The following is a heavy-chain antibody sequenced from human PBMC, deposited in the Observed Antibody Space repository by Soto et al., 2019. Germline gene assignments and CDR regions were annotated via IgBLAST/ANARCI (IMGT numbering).Heavy chain of an antibody. CDR1: GGSITIGGYC. J-gene: IGHJ4*02. V-gene: IGHV4-30-2*01. CDR3: ARGDSNTWYLDEFDN. D-gene: IGHD6-13*01. Sequence: PSETLSLTCTVSGGSITIGGYCWSWIRQPPGQGLEWIGYICHSGNTYYNPSLKSRVTTSLDRSKNQFSLNLSSVTAADTAVYYCARGDSNTWYLDEFDNWGQGALVTGS. CDR2: ICHSGNT.